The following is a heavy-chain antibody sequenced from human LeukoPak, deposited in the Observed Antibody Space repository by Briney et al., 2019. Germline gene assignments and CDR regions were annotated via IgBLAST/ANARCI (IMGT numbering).Heavy chain of an antibody. Sequence: SVKVSCKASGGTFSSYAISWVRQAPGQGLEWMGRIIPIFGIANYPQKFQGRVTITPDKSTSTAYMELSSLRSEDTAVYYCAGAGYSYAKEGFFDYWGQGTLVTVSS. CDR2: IIPIFGIA. J-gene: IGHJ4*02. CDR3: AGAGYSYAKEGFFDY. D-gene: IGHD5-18*01. V-gene: IGHV1-69*04. CDR1: GGTFSSYA.